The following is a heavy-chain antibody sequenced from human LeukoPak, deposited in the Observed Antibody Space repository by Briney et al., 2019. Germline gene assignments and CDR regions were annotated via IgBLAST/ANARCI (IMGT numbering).Heavy chain of an antibody. CDR1: GGSFSSWSHY. D-gene: IGHD7-27*01. J-gene: IGHJ4*02. V-gene: IGHV4-61*05. CDR3: ARRPTGDPKFDY. CDR2: IYSSGST. Sequence: SDTLSLMCTVSGGSFSSWSHYWAWIRQPPGKGLEWIGYIYSSGSTYYNPSLKSRVTISVDTSKNRFSLKLSTVTAADTAVYYCARRPTGDPKFDYWGQGTLVTVSS.